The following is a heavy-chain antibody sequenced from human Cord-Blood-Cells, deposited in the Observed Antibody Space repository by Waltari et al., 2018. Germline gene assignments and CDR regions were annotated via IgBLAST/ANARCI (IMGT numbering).Heavy chain of an antibody. CDR1: GGSFSGYY. V-gene: IGHV4-34*01. CDR3: ARGKTSSSWFDY. J-gene: IGHJ4*02. CDR2: INHSGST. D-gene: IGHD6-13*01. Sequence: QVQLQQWGAGLLKPSETLSLTCAVYGGSFSGYYWSWIRQPPGKGVEWIGEINHSGSTNYNPSLKSRVTISVDTSKNQFSLKLSSVTAADTAVYYCARGKTSSSWFDYWGQGTLVTVSS.